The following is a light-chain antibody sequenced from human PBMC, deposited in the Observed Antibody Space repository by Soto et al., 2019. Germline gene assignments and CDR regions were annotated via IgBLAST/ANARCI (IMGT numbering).Light chain of an antibody. J-gene: IGLJ2*01. CDR3: ATWDSSLSVVV. CDR1: SSNIGNNY. V-gene: IGLV1-51*02. CDR2: ENN. Sequence: QSVLTQPPSVSAAPGQKVTISCSGSSSNIGNNYVSWYQQLPGTAPKLLIYENNKRPSGIPDRFSGSKSGTSATLGITGLQTGDEADYYCATWDSSLSVVVFGGGTQLTVL.